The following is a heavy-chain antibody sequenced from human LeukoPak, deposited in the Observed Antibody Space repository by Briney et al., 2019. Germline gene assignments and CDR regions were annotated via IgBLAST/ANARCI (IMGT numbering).Heavy chain of an antibody. CDR1: GFTFSNYA. V-gene: IGHV3-23*01. J-gene: IGHJ4*02. CDR2: ISDTYATT. Sequence: GGSLRLSCATSGFTFSNYAMTWVRQAPGKGLEWVSSISDTYATTYYTDSVKGRCTISRDNSKNTVSLQLNNLRVEDTAVYFCVRHDSFVPFWGQGTLVTVSS. CDR3: VRHDSFVPF. D-gene: IGHD5-18*01.